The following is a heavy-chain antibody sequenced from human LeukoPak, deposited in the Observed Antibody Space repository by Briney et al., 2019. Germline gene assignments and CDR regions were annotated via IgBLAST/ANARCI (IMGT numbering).Heavy chain of an antibody. J-gene: IGHJ4*02. CDR3: VRHWRRISLIDY. CDR1: GFSLSSSGMC. V-gene: IGHV4-39*01. CDR2: IYYSGST. Sequence: SGPTLVNPTQTLTLTCTFSGFSLSSSGMCVSWIRQPPGKGLEWIGSIYYSGSTYYNPSLKSRVTLSVDTSKNQFSLRLSSVTAADTAVYYCVRHWRRISLIDYWGQGTLVTVSS. D-gene: IGHD2/OR15-2a*01.